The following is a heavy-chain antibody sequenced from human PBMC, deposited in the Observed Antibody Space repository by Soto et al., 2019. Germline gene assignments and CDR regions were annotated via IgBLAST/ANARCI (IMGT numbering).Heavy chain of an antibody. CDR3: ARDDTAMIPNGVVY. Sequence: GASGKVSCKASGYTFTSYGISWVRQAPGQGLEWMGWISAYNGNTNYAQKLQGRVTMTRDTSTSTAYMELSSLRSEDTAVYYCARDDTAMIPNGVVYWGQGTLVTVSS. J-gene: IGHJ4*02. CDR1: GYTFTSYG. D-gene: IGHD5-18*01. V-gene: IGHV1-18*01. CDR2: ISAYNGNT.